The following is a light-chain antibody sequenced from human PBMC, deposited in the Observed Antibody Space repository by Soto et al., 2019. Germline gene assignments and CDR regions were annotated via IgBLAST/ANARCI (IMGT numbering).Light chain of an antibody. V-gene: IGKV3-20*01. CDR2: ATS. CDR1: QSVSSKY. Sequence: EIVLTQSPGTLSLSPGERATLSCRASQSVSSKYLTWYQKRPGQAPRLLFYATSSRDTGIPDRFSGSGSGTYFTLTITRLEPEDFAVYYCQQYDGSVTFGGGTKVEIK. J-gene: IGKJ4*01. CDR3: QQYDGSVT.